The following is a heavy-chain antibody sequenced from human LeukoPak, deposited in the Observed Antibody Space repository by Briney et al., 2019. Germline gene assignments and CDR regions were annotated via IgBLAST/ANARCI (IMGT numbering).Heavy chain of an antibody. CDR2: ISSSGKTT. V-gene: IGHV3-48*03. D-gene: IGHD3-10*01. Sequence: GGSLRLSCEASGFTFSSYEMNWVRQAPGKGLEWVSYISSSGKTTYYADSTKGRFTVSRDNAKNSLYLQMNSLRAEDTAVYYCARGGSGSLPYYYYGMDVWGQGTTVTVSS. J-gene: IGHJ6*02. CDR3: ARGGSGSLPYYYYGMDV. CDR1: GFTFSSYE.